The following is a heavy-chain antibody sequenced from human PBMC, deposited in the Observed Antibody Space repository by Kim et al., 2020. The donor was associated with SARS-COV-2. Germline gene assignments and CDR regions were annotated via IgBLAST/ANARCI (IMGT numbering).Heavy chain of an antibody. CDR2: INHSGST. D-gene: IGHD6-19*01. CDR1: GGSFSGYY. J-gene: IGHJ4*02. V-gene: IGHV4-34*01. CDR3: ASGGGRRGWYKGGFDY. Sequence: SETLSLTCAVYGGSFSGYYWSWIRQPPGKGLEWIGEINHSGSTNYNPSLKSRVTISVDTSKNQFSLKLSSVTAADTAVYYCASGGGRRGWYKGGFDYWGQGTLVTVSS.